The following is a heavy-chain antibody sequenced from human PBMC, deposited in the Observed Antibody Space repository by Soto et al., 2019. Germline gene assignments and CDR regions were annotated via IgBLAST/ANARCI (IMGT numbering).Heavy chain of an antibody. D-gene: IGHD4-17*01. Sequence: GGSLRLSCAASGFTFSSYWMSWVRQAPGKGLEWVANIKQDGSEKYYVDSVKGRFTISRDNAENSLYLQMNSLRAEDTAVYYCARHHDYGDYYGAFDIWGQGTMVTVSS. CDR3: ARHHDYGDYYGAFDI. CDR2: IKQDGSEK. J-gene: IGHJ3*02. V-gene: IGHV3-7*01. CDR1: GFTFSSYW.